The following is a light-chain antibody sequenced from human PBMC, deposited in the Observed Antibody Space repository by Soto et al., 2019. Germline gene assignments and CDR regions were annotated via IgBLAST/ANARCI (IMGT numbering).Light chain of an antibody. CDR2: DDS. J-gene: IGLJ1*01. CDR3: QVWDVSTVHYV. Sequence: ELAQPPSMSVAPGQTARITCGGNNIGSKTVHWYQQKAGQAPVLVVYDDSDRPSGIPERFSGSNSGNTATLTISRVEAGDEADYYCQVWDVSTVHYVFGTGTKVTVL. CDR1: NIGSKT. V-gene: IGLV3-21*02.